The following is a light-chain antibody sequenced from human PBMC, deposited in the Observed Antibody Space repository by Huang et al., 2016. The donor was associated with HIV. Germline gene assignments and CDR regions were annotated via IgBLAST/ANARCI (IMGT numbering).Light chain of an antibody. V-gene: IGKV3-11*01. CDR2: GAS. CDR3: QQRSNWPPIT. Sequence: ELVLTQSPDTLSLSPGDRATLSFRASQFVDTYLAWYQQKPGQSPRLLSYGASNRAAGIPARFSGSGSGTDFTLTISSLEPEDFAIYYCQQRSNWPPITFGQGTRLEIK. J-gene: IGKJ5*01. CDR1: QFVDTY.